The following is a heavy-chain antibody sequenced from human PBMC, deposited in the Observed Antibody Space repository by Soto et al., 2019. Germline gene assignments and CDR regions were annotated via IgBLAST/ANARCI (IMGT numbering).Heavy chain of an antibody. CDR3: ARVSVPGIYAEDV. CDR1: RGTFGNYA. D-gene: IGHD2-2*01. J-gene: IGHJ6*02. Sequence: QVQLVQSGAEVKKPGSSVKVSCKASRGTFGNYAVSWVRQAPGQGLEWMGGIMPVFGTINYAQKFQGRVTIAADKFTNTAYMELSSLRSEDTGVYYCARVSVPGIYAEDVWGQGTTVTVSS. CDR2: IMPVFGTI. V-gene: IGHV1-69*06.